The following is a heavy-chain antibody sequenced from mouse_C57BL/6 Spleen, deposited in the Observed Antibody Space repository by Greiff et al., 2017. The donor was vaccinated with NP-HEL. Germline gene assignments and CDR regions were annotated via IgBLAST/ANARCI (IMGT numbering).Heavy chain of an antibody. V-gene: IGHV14-4*01. CDR2: IDPENGDT. CDR3: TTGVWLRRTGYYAMDY. D-gene: IGHD2-2*01. CDR1: GFNIKDDY. J-gene: IGHJ4*01. Sequence: EVKLQESGAELVRPGASVKLSCTASGFNIKDDYMHWVKQRPEQGLEWIGWIDPENGDTEYASKFQGKATITADTSSNTAYLQLSSLTSEDTAVYYCTTGVWLRRTGYYAMDYWGQGTSVTVSS.